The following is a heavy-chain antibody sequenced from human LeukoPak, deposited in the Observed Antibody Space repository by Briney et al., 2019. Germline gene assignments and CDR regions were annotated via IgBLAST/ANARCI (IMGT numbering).Heavy chain of an antibody. D-gene: IGHD3-16*01. CDR1: GGSINSDY. J-gene: IGHJ5*02. CDR3: ARHRPGERRFDP. CDR2: INYSGNT. V-gene: IGHV4-59*08. Sequence: SETLSLNCNVSGGSINSDYWSWIRQPPGKGLEWIGYINYSGNTNSNPSLRSRVTISVDTSKNQVSLKLSSVTAADTAVYFCARHRPGERRFDPWGQGALVTVSS.